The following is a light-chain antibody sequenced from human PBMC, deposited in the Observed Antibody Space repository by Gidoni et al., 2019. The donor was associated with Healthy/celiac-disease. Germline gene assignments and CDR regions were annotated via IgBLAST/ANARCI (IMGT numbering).Light chain of an antibody. CDR2: AAS. V-gene: IGKV1-39*01. Sequence: DIQLTQSPSSLTASVGDRVTITCRARQRISSYLNWYQQKPGKDPKLLIYAASSLQSGVPSRFSGSGSGTDFTLTISSLQREDVATYYCQQSYSTPITFXQXTRLEIK. CDR1: QRISSY. J-gene: IGKJ5*01. CDR3: QQSYSTPIT.